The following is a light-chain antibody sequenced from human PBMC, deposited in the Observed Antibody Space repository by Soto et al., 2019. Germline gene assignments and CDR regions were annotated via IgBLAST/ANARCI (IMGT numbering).Light chain of an antibody. V-gene: IGLV1-40*01. Sequence: QSVLTQPPSVSGAPGQTVTISCTGSSSNIGGGYGVHWYQQAPGAVPKLIIYGNNNRPSGVPDRLSGSKSGTSVALAITGVQAVDEAADYCQSSYKSLNGWVFGGGTKLTVL. J-gene: IGLJ3*02. CDR3: QSSYKSLNGWV. CDR2: GNN. CDR1: SSNIGGGYG.